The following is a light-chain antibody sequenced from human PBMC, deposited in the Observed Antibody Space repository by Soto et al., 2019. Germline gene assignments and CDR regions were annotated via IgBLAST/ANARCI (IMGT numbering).Light chain of an antibody. CDR3: QPANSFPLT. V-gene: IGKV1-12*01. CDR1: QGIGSW. Sequence: DIQMTQSPSSVSASVGDRVTITCRTSQGIGSWLAWYQQKPGKAPKVLIYAASSLQSGVPSRVSASGSGSDFTLTISSLQPEDFATYYCQPANSFPLTFGGGTKVEIK. CDR2: AAS. J-gene: IGKJ4*01.